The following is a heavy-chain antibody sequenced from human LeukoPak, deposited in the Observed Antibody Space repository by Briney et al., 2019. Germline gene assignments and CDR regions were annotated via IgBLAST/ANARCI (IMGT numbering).Heavy chain of an antibody. CDR3: ARGYSGYDWDYYYYMDV. V-gene: IGHV3-21*04. D-gene: IGHD5-12*01. CDR2: ISSSSSYI. Sequence: GGSLRLSCAASGFTFSSYSMNWVRQAPGKGLEWVSSISSSSSYIYYAVSVKGRFTISRDNAKNSLYLQMNSLRAEDTALYYCARGYSGYDWDYYYYMDVWGKGTTVTVSS. CDR1: GFTFSSYS. J-gene: IGHJ6*03.